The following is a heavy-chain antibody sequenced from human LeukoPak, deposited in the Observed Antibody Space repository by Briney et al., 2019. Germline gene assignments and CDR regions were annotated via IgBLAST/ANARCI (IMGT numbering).Heavy chain of an antibody. J-gene: IGHJ5*02. Sequence: SETLSLTCAVYGGSFSGYYWSWIRQPPGKGLEWIGEINHSGSTNYNPSLKSRVTISVDTSKNQFSLKLSSVTAADTAVYHCARVNYYGSGRRWFDPWGQGTLVTVSS. V-gene: IGHV4-34*01. D-gene: IGHD3-10*01. CDR3: ARVNYYGSGRRWFDP. CDR2: INHSGST. CDR1: GGSFSGYY.